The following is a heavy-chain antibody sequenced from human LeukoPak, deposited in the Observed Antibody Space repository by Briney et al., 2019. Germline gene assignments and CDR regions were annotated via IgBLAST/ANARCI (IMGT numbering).Heavy chain of an antibody. Sequence: GGSLRLSCAASGFTFSSYEMNWVRQAPGKGLEWVSYISSSGSTIYYADSVKGRFAISRDNARNSVYLQMSSLRAEDTALYYCARVPGGDLVDYWGQGTLVTVSS. CDR1: GFTFSSYE. CDR2: ISSSGSTI. CDR3: ARVPGGDLVDY. D-gene: IGHD6-6*01. J-gene: IGHJ4*02. V-gene: IGHV3-48*03.